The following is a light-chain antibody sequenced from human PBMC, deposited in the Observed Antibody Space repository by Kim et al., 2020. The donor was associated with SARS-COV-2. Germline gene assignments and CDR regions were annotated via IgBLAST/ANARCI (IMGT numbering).Light chain of an antibody. CDR2: QDS. J-gene: IGLJ2*01. Sequence: SYELTQPPSVSVSPGQTASITCSGDKLGDKYACWYQQKPGQSPVLVIYQDSKGPSGIPERFSGSNSGNTATLTISGTQAMDEADYYCQAWDSSTVVFGGGTQLTV. V-gene: IGLV3-1*01. CDR1: KLGDKY. CDR3: QAWDSSTVV.